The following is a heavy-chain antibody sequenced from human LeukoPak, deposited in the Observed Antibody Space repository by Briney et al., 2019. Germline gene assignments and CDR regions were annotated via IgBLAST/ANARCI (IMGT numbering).Heavy chain of an antibody. J-gene: IGHJ6*03. Sequence: ASVKVSRKASVYTFIGYYMHWVRQAPGQGLEWMGWINTTTGNPMYAQGFTARFVFSLDTSVSTAYLQISSLKAEDTAVYYCARRRYYMDVWGKGTAVTVSS. CDR3: ARRRYYMDV. CDR2: INTTTGNP. CDR1: VYTFIGYY. V-gene: IGHV7-4-1*02.